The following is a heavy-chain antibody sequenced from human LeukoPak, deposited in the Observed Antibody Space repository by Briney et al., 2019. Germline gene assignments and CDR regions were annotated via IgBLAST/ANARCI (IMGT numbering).Heavy chain of an antibody. CDR3: ARDSDTAMDYFDY. CDR1: AFTFSSYS. CDR2: ISSSSSTI. D-gene: IGHD5-18*01. V-gene: IGHV3-48*02. J-gene: IGHJ4*02. Sequence: PGGSLRLSCAASAFTFSSYSMYFFRQAPGKGLEWVSYISSSSSTIYYADSVKGRFTISRDNAKNSLYLQMNSLRDEDTAVYYCARDSDTAMDYFDYWGQGTLVTVSS.